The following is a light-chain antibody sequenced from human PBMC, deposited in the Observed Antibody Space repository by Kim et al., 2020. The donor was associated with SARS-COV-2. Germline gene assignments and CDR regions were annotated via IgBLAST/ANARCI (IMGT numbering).Light chain of an antibody. CDR1: SIGRRS. J-gene: IGLJ2*01. CDR3: QVWDSGSEHVV. Sequence: APGKTARIICEGDSIGRRSVHWYQRKPGQAPVVVVYDNTDRPSGIPERFSGSNSGNTATLTISRVDAGDEADYFCQVWDSGSEHVVFGGGTQLTVL. CDR2: DNT. V-gene: IGLV3-21*03.